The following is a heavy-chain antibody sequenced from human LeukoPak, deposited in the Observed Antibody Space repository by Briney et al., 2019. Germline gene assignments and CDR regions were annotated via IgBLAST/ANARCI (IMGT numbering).Heavy chain of an antibody. CDR1: GYTFTSYG. Sequence: ASVKVSCKASGYTFTSYGISWVRRAPGQGLEWMGWISAYNGNTNYAQKLQGRVTMTTDTSTSTAYMELRSLRSDDTAVYYCARDVDTAMVYYYYGMDVWGQGTTVTVSS. V-gene: IGHV1-18*01. D-gene: IGHD5-18*01. CDR2: ISAYNGNT. J-gene: IGHJ6*02. CDR3: ARDVDTAMVYYYYGMDV.